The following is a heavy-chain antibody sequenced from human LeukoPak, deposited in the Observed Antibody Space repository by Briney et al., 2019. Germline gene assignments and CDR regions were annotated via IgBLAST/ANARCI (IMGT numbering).Heavy chain of an antibody. CDR1: SGSISNYY. D-gene: IGHD4-17*01. CDR3: AKDAYGDCVGHGFDP. V-gene: IGHV4-59*01. CDR2: IYYSGSA. J-gene: IGHJ5*02. Sequence: PSETLSLTCTVSSGSISNYYWSWIRQPPGKGLEWIGYIYYSGSADYNPSLKSRVTISVDTSKNQFSLKLNSVTTADTAVYYCAKDAYGDCVGHGFDPWGQGTLVTVSS.